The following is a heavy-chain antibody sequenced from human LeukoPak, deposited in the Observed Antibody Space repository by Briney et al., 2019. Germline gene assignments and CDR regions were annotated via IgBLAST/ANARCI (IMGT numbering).Heavy chain of an antibody. CDR2: IPTDDNPT. V-gene: IGHV3-74*01. J-gene: IGHJ3*02. CDR3: AGVFDI. CDR1: GFVFSNFV. D-gene: IGHD3-16*01. Sequence: GGSLRLSCAASGFVFSNFVMHWVRQAPGKGLVWVSRIPTDDNPTNYADFVQGRFTISRDNAKNTVYLQMNNLRAEDTAVYYCAGVFDIWGQGTMVTVSS.